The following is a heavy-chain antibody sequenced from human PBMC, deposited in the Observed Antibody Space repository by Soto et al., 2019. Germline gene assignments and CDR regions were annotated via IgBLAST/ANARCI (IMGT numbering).Heavy chain of an antibody. CDR3: AKDGGTDYYYYMDV. CDR1: GFTFSSYA. J-gene: IGHJ6*03. CDR2: VSGGGSYT. Sequence: EVQLLESGGDLVQPRGSLRLSCAASGFTFSSYAMSWVRQAPGKGLEWVSAVSGGGSYTYYADSVKGRFTISRDNSKNTLYLQMNGLRAEDTAVYYCAKDGGTDYYYYMDVWGKGTTVTVSS. V-gene: IGHV3-23*01. D-gene: IGHD1-26*01.